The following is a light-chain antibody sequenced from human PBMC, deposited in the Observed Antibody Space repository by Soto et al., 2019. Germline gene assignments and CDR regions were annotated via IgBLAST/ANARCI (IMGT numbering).Light chain of an antibody. CDR1: RSNIGENY. J-gene: IGLJ1*01. CDR3: AAWDDTLNGYV. V-gene: IGLV1-47*01. Sequence: QSVLTQSSSASGTPGQRVHISCSGRRSNIGENYVYWYQQFPGTAPRVLIYKNNQRPSGVPDRFSDSKSGTSASLAISGLRSEDEADYYCAAWDDTLNGYVFGTGTKVTVL. CDR2: KNN.